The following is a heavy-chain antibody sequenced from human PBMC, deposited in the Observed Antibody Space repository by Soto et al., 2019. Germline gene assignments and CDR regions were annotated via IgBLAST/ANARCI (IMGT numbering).Heavy chain of an antibody. CDR1: GYTFTGYY. V-gene: IGHV1-2*04. CDR2: INPNSGGT. Sequence: ASVKVSCKASGYTFTGYYMHWVRQAPGQGLEWMGWINPNSGGTNYAQKFQGWVTMTRDTSISTAYMELSRLRSDDTAVYYCAVGQKFTGYSSFQHWGQGTLVTVSS. CDR3: AVGQKFTGYSSFQH. D-gene: IGHD6-19*01. J-gene: IGHJ1*01.